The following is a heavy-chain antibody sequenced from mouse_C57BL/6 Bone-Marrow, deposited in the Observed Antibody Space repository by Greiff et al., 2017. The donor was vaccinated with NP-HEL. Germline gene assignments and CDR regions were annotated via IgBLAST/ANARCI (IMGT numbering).Heavy chain of an antibody. V-gene: IGHV1-81*01. J-gene: IGHJ2*01. CDR3: ARNYSKGYYFDY. CDR1: GYTFTSYG. D-gene: IGHD2-5*01. CDR2: IYPRSGNT. Sequence: VQLQQSGAELARPGASVKLSCKASGYTFTSYGISWVKQRTGQGLEWIGEIYPRSGNTYYNEKFKGKATLTADKSSSTAYMELRSLTSEDSAVYFCARNYSKGYYFDYWGQGTTLTVSS.